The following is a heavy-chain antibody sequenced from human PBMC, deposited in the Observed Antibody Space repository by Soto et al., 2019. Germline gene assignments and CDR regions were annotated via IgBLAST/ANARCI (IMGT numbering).Heavy chain of an antibody. Sequence: GGSLRLSCAVSGFTFSSYAMNWVRQAPGKGLEWVSAISSSGGSTNYADSVKGRFTISRDNSKNTLYLQMNSLRAEDTAVYYCAKAFRAAPGSYYFDYWGQGTLVTVSS. V-gene: IGHV3-23*01. J-gene: IGHJ4*02. D-gene: IGHD3-10*01. CDR3: AKAFRAAPGSYYFDY. CDR1: GFTFSSYA. CDR2: ISSSGGST.